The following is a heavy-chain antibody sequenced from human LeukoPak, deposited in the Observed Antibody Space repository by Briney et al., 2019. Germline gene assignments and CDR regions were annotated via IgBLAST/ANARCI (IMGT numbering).Heavy chain of an antibody. CDR1: GFTFSSYG. CDR3: AKDRRLLFSYFDY. D-gene: IGHD2-21*02. J-gene: IGHJ4*02. CDR2: ISYDGSNK. V-gene: IGHV3-30*18. Sequence: GRSLRLSCAASGFTFSSYGMDWVRQAPGKGLEWVAVISYDGSNKYYADSVKGRFTISRDNSKNTLYLQMNSLRAEDTAVYYCAKDRRLLFSYFDYWGQGTLVTVSS.